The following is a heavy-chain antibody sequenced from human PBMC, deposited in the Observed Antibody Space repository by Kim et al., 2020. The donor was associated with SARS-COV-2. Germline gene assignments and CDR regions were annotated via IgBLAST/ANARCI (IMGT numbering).Heavy chain of an antibody. CDR3: AKDMQYSSSSGEEFDY. V-gene: IGHV3-9*01. D-gene: IGHD6-6*01. J-gene: IGHJ4*02. Sequence: SVKGRFTISRDNAKNSLYLQMNSLRAEDTALYYCAKDMQYSSSSGEEFDYWGQGTLVTVSS.